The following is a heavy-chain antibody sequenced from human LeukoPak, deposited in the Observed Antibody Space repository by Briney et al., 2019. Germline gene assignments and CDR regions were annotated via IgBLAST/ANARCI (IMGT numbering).Heavy chain of an antibody. CDR1: GFTFSRYS. D-gene: IGHD3-22*01. CDR2: ISSSSRSI. J-gene: IGHJ6*03. CDR3: ARVTYYYDSSGYSAYRYYYYMDV. V-gene: IGHV3-21*01. Sequence: GGSLRLSCAASGFTFSRYSMNWVRQAPGKGLEWVSSISSSSRSIYYADSLKGRFTISRDNAKNSLYLQMNSLRAEDTAVYYCARVTYYYDSSGYSAYRYYYYMDVWGKGTTVTVSS.